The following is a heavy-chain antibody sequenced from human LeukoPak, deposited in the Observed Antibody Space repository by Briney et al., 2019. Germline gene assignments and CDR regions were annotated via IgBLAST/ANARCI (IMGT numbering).Heavy chain of an antibody. J-gene: IGHJ4*02. CDR3: ARLPPHHYDSSGFGGFDY. CDR2: IYYSGST. V-gene: IGHV4-39*01. Sequence: PSETLSLTCTVSGGSISSSSYYWGWIRQPPGKGLEWIGSIYYSGSTYYNPSLKSRVTISVDTSKNQFSLKLSSVTAADTAVYYCARLPPHHYDSSGFGGFDYWGQGTLVTVSS. CDR1: GGSISSSSYY. D-gene: IGHD3-22*01.